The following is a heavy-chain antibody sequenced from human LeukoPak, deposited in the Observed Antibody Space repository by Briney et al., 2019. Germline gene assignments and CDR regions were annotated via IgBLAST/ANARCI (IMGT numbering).Heavy chain of an antibody. CDR3: ARDAFRGSGWYAHFDY. CDR1: GFTFSSYA. J-gene: IGHJ4*02. V-gene: IGHV3-30-3*01. Sequence: QSGGSLRLSCAASGFTFSSYAMHWVRQAPGKGLEWVAVISYDGSNKYYADSVKGRFTISRDNSKNTLYLQMNSLRAEDTAVYYRARDAFRGSGWYAHFDYWGQGTLVTVSS. D-gene: IGHD6-19*01. CDR2: ISYDGSNK.